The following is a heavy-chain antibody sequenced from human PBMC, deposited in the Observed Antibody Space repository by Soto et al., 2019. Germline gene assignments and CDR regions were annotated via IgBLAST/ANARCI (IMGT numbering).Heavy chain of an antibody. D-gene: IGHD4-4*01. Sequence: SETLSLTCAVSGGSFSGNYWTWIRQPPGKGLEWIGEISHSGNTNYNPSLKSRVTISVDTSKNQFSLNLSSVTAADTADYYCARGHLPGGNSFYFDYWGQGSRVTVSS. J-gene: IGHJ4*02. V-gene: IGHV4-34*01. CDR2: ISHSGNT. CDR1: GGSFSGNY. CDR3: ARGHLPGGNSFYFDY.